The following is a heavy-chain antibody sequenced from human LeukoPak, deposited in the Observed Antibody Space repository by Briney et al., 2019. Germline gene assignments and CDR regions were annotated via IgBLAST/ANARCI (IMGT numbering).Heavy chain of an antibody. J-gene: IGHJ4*02. D-gene: IGHD6-6*01. CDR3: ASGGRPFY. Sequence: GGSPRLSCAVSGFTFNNYWMNWVRQAPGKGLEWVANINEDGSDKYYVDSVKGRFAISRDNAKNSLYLQLNSLRAEDTAVYYCASGGRPFYWGQGTLVTVSS. CDR1: GFTFNNYW. V-gene: IGHV3-7*01. CDR2: INEDGSDK.